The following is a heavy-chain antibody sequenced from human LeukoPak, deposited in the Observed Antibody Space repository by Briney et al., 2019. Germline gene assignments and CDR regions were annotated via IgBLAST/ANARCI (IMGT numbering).Heavy chain of an antibody. V-gene: IGHV4-4*02. J-gene: IGHJ4*02. Sequence: SETLSLTCAVSGGSISSSNWWSWVRQPPGKGLEWIGSIYYSGNTYYNPSLKSRVTISVDTSKNQFSLKLSSVTAADTAVYHCARVTGGYYDSSGYQDYWGQGTLVTVSS. CDR2: IYYSGNT. CDR3: ARVTGGYYDSSGYQDY. D-gene: IGHD3-22*01. CDR1: GGSISSSNW.